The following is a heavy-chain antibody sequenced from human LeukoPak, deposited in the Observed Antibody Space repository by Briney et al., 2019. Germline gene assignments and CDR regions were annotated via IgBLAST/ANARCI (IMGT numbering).Heavy chain of an antibody. D-gene: IGHD6-19*01. CDR3: ANGIPVAGRDGVIDY. CDR1: GYTFIDYY. Sequence: ASVKVSCKASGYTFIDYYIHWVRQAPGQGLEWMGWINPNNGVTNYVQKFQGRVTITRDTSITTAYMELSRLRSDDTAVYYCANGIPVAGRDGVIDYWGQGTLVTVSS. J-gene: IGHJ4*02. V-gene: IGHV1-2*02. CDR2: INPNNGVT.